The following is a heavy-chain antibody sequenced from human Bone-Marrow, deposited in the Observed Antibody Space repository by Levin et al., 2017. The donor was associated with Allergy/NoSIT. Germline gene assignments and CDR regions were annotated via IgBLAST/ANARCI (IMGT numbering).Heavy chain of an antibody. CDR3: AKSPHMTSRDSTNWYFDL. D-gene: IGHD2-21*02. V-gene: IGHV3-23*01. CDR1: GLTFSNYA. Sequence: PGGSLRLSCAASGLTFSNYAMTWVRQAPGKGLEWVSIIGGSGDYIYYEDSVKGRFTISRDNSKNTLYLQMNSLRAEDTAIYYCAKSPHMTSRDSTNWYFDLWGRGTLVTVSS. J-gene: IGHJ2*01. CDR2: IGGSGDYI.